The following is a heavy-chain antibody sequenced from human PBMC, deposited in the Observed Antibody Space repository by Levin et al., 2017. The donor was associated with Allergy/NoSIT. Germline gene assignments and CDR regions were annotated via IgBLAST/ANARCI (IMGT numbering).Heavy chain of an antibody. CDR3: ARESRFLEWLLDYYYYYGMDV. J-gene: IGHJ6*02. D-gene: IGHD3-3*01. V-gene: IGHV4-39*07. CDR1: GGSISSSSYY. Sequence: SETLSLTCTVSGGSISSSSYYWGWIRQPPGKGLEWIGSIYYSGSTYYNPSLKSRVTISVDTSKNQFSLKLSSVTAADTAVYYCARESRFLEWLLDYYYYYGMDVWGQGTTVTVSS. CDR2: IYYSGST.